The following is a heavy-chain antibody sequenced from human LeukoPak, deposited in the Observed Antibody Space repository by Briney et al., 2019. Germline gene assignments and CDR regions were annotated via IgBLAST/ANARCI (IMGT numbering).Heavy chain of an antibody. CDR2: ISGSGGST. CDR3: AKDPKPHSAVAGNGVVY. V-gene: IGHV3-23*01. CDR1: GFTFSSYA. J-gene: IGHJ4*02. D-gene: IGHD6-19*01. Sequence: GGSLRLSCAASGFTFSSYAMSWVRQAPGKGLEWVSAISGSGGSTYYADSVKGRFTISRDTSKNTLYLQMNSLRAEDTAVYYCAKDPKPHSAVAGNGVVYWGQGTLVTVSS.